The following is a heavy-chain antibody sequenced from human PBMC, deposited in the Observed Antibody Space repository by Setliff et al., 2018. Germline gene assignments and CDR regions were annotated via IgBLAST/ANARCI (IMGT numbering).Heavy chain of an antibody. CDR1: GDSLRSSSSYY. V-gene: IGHV4-39*01. CDR2: IYYTGNS. Sequence: SETLSLTCTVSGDSLRSSSSYYWAWIRQPPGKGLEWIGSIYYTGNSYYNPSLRSRITMSMDTSKNQFSLRLTSVTAADTSVYYCARHSPYYYYMDVWGNGTTVTVSS. CDR3: ARHSPYYYYMDV. J-gene: IGHJ6*03.